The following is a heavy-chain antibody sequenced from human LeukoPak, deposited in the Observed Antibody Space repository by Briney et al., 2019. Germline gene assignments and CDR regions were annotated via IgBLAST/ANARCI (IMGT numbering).Heavy chain of an antibody. CDR2: ISYDGSNK. CDR3: AKSSGSGSYYGWFDP. D-gene: IGHD3-10*01. CDR1: GFTFSSYG. V-gene: IGHV3-30*18. Sequence: PGGSLRLSCAASGFTFSSYGMHWVRQAPGKGPEWVAVISYDGSNKYYADSVKGRFTISRDNSKNTLYLQMNSLRAEDTAVYYCAKSSGSGSYYGWFDPWGQGTLVTVSS. J-gene: IGHJ5*02.